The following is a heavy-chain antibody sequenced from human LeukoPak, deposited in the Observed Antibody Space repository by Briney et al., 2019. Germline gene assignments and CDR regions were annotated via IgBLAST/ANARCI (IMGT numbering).Heavy chain of an antibody. D-gene: IGHD2-2*01. CDR1: GFSFSSYW. CDR2: IKQDGSEK. Sequence: GGSLRLSCAASGFSFSSYWMGWVRQAPGKGLEWVANIKQDGSEKYYVDSVKGRFTISRDNAKNSLYLQMNSLRAEDTAVYYCATYSSSNGREFQYWGQGTLVTVSS. J-gene: IGHJ1*01. CDR3: ATYSSSNGREFQY. V-gene: IGHV3-7*01.